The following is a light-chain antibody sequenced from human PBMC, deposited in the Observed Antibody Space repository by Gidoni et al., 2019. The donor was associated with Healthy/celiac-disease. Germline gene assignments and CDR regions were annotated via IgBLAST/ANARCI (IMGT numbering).Light chain of an antibody. J-gene: IGKJ4*01. Sequence: LTQSPGTLSLSPGERATLSCRASQSVSSSYLAWYQQKPGQAPRLLIYGASSRATGIPDRFNGSGSGTDFTLTISRLEPEDFAVYYCQQYGSSPPLTFGGGTKVEIK. CDR1: QSVSSSY. CDR2: GAS. CDR3: QQYGSSPPLT. V-gene: IGKV3-20*01.